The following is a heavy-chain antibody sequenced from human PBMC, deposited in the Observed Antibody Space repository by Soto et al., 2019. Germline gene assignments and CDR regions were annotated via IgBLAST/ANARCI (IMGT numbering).Heavy chain of an antibody. CDR1: GGSISSYY. D-gene: IGHD3-22*01. V-gene: IGHV4-59*01. CDR3: ARGYYYDSSGYYDY. Sequence: SETLSLTCTVSGGSISSYYWSWIRQPPGKGLEWIGYIYYSGSTNYNPSLKSRVTISVDTSKNQFSLKPSSVTAADTAVYYCARGYYYDSSGYYDYWGQGTLVTVSS. CDR2: IYYSGST. J-gene: IGHJ4*02.